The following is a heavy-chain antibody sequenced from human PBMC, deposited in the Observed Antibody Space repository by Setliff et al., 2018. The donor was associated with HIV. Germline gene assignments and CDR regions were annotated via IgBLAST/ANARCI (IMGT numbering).Heavy chain of an antibody. CDR3: SRPHTIAGNNRGFDY. Sequence: GGSLRLSCVAPGFTFGDYYMGWFRQAPGKGLEWVSYITNGGGSKFYADSVKGRFTISRDNALNSLYLQLNSLRAEDTGVYYCSRPHTIAGNNRGFDYWGHGTLVTVSS. V-gene: IGHV3-11*01. CDR1: GFTFGDYY. D-gene: IGHD3-10*01. J-gene: IGHJ4*01. CDR2: ITNGGGSK.